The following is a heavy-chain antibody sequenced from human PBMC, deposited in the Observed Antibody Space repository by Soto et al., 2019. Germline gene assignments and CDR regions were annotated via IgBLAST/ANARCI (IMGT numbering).Heavy chain of an antibody. CDR3: ARPLSSGWAGADY. CDR1: GYTFSGYW. V-gene: IGHV5-51*01. J-gene: IGHJ4*02. CDR2: IYPGDSDT. D-gene: IGHD6-19*01. Sequence: WESLKISCKGSGYTFSGYWIGWVRQMPGKGLEWMGIIYPGDSDTRYSPSFQGQVTMSVDKSINTAYLQWSSLKPSDTATYYCARPLSSGWAGADYWGQGTLATVSS.